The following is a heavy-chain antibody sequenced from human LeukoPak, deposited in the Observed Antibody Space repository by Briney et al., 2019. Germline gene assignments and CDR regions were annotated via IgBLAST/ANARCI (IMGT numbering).Heavy chain of an antibody. CDR3: ARDYDGSSLKTGDY. CDR1: GGTFSSYA. J-gene: IGHJ4*02. D-gene: IGHD6-13*01. Sequence: ASVKVSCKASGGTFSSYAISWVRQAPGQGLEWMGGIIPIFGTANYAQKFQGRVTITADKSTSTAYMELSSLRSEDTAVYYCARDYDGSSLKTGDYWGQGTLVTVSS. V-gene: IGHV1-69*06. CDR2: IIPIFGTA.